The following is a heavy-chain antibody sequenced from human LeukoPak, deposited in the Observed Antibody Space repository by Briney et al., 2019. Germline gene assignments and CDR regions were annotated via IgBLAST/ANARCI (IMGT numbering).Heavy chain of an antibody. CDR1: GGSISNSY. D-gene: IGHD6-19*01. CDR2: IYTSGST. CDR3: ARPRSTSGWDGDFDS. V-gene: IGHV4-4*07. J-gene: IGHJ4*02. Sequence: SETLSLTCTVSGGSISNSYWSWIRQLAGKGLEWIGRIYTSGSTNYNPSLKSRVTMSVDTSKNQFSLNLTSVTAADTAVYYCARPRSTSGWDGDFDSWGQGTLVTVSS.